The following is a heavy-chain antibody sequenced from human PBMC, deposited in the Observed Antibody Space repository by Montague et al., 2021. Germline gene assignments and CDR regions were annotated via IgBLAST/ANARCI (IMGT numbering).Heavy chain of an antibody. CDR3: ARTKLGVERPDV. CDR2: VDFTEGT. J-gene: IGHJ4*01. CDR1: GGSVTGGSHH. Sequence: SETLSLTCSVSGGSVTGGSHHWGWIRQPPGKGLEWIGSVDFTEGTEFKASLKSRAHISVDAPRNTFSLKLTSVTAADTAVYFCARTKLGVERPDVWGHGVMVTVSS. D-gene: IGHD1-26*01. V-gene: IGHV4-39*02.